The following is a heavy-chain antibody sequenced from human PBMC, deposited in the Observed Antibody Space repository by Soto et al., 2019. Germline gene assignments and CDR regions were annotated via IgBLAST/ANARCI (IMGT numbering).Heavy chain of an antibody. J-gene: IGHJ4*02. CDR1: GVSFSGSY. CDR3: ARGGRSLVVVVAATRKFDY. Sequence: QVQLQQWGAGLLKPSETLSLTCAVYGVSFSGSYWSWFRQPPGKGLEWLGEINHRGSTNYNPSLKSRVTISVDTSKNQFSLKLSSVTAADTAVYYCARGGRSLVVVVAATRKFDYWGQGTLVTVSS. D-gene: IGHD2-15*01. V-gene: IGHV4-34*01. CDR2: INHRGST.